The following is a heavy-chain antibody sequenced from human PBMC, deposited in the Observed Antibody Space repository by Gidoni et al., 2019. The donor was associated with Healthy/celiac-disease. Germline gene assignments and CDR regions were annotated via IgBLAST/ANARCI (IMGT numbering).Heavy chain of an antibody. J-gene: IGHJ3*02. V-gene: IGHV4-39*01. D-gene: IGHD6-19*01. CDR2: ST. CDR3: ASPQWLVPYGRGAHDAFDI. Sequence: STYYNPSLKSRVTISVDTSKNQFSLKLSSVTAADTAVYYCASPQWLVPYGRGAHDAFDIWGQGTMVTVSS.